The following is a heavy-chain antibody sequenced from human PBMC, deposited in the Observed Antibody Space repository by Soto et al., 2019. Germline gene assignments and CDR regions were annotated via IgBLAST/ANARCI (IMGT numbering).Heavy chain of an antibody. V-gene: IGHV3-30-3*01. CDR3: TREVVIPYWYFDL. CDR1: GFTFSSYS. Sequence: QVQLVESGGGVVQPGNSLRLSCAGSGFTFSSYSIHWVRQPPGKWLEWVTVISSDGNTNFYADSVKGRFTISRDNSKNIVYLQMNSLGAEDTDAYYFTREVVIPYWYFDLWGRGTLVTFSS. J-gene: IGHJ2*01. D-gene: IGHD2-21*01. CDR2: ISSDGNTN.